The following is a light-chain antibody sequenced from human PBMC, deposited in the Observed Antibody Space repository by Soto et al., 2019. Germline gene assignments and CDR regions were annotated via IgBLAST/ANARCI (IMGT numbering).Light chain of an antibody. CDR3: QTWVGTGNVV. CDR1: SGHISYA. J-gene: IGLJ2*01. V-gene: IGLV4-69*01. Sequence: QLVLTQSPSASASLGASVKVTCTLSSGHISYAIAWHQQQPEKGPRYLMKLNSDGSHSKGDGIPDRFSGSSSGAERYLTISSLQSEDEADYNCQTWVGTGNVVFGGGTKVTVL. CDR2: LNSDGSH.